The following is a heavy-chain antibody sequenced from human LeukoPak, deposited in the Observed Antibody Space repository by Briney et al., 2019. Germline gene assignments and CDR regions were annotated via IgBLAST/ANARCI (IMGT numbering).Heavy chain of an antibody. CDR2: IYYSGST. D-gene: IGHD6-13*01. J-gene: IGHJ4*02. CDR1: GGSISSSSYY. Sequence: PSETLSLTCTVSGGSISSSSYYWSWIRQPPGKGLEWIGYIYYSGSTNYNPSLKSRVTISLDTSKNQLSLKLNSVTAADTAFYYCARSQQLVRSFDCWGQGTLVTVSS. V-gene: IGHV4-61*01. CDR3: ARSQQLVRSFDC.